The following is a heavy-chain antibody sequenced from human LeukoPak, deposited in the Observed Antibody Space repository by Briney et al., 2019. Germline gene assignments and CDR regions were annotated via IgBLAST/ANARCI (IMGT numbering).Heavy chain of an antibody. J-gene: IGHJ4*02. V-gene: IGHV3-23*01. CDR2: ITGSGGNT. CDR3: AKWGDYDVLTGYYVSDY. CDR1: GFTFSNYA. Sequence: PGASLRLSCAASGFTFSNYAMSWVRQAPGKGLERVSAITGSGGNTYYADSVKGRFTISRDNSKNTVFLQMNSLRAEDTAVHYCAKWGDYDVLTGYYVSDYWGQGTLVTVSS. D-gene: IGHD3-9*01.